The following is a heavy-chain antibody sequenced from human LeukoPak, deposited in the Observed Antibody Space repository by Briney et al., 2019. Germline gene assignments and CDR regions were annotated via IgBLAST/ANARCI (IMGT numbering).Heavy chain of an antibody. J-gene: IGHJ4*02. V-gene: IGHV4-34*01. CDR2: INHSGST. CDR3: ARLRFRRLFDY. CDR1: GGSFSGYY. Sequence: SETLSLTCAVYGGSFSGYYWSWIRQPPGKGLEWIGEINHSGSTNYNPSLKSRVTISVDTSKNQFSLKLSSVTAADTAVYYCARLRFRRLFDYWGQGTLVTVSS.